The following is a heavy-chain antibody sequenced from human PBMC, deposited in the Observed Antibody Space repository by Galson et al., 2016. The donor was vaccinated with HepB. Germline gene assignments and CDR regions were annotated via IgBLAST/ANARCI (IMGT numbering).Heavy chain of an antibody. J-gene: IGHJ6*02. CDR3: VREGLADVGAMDV. CDR1: GFTFSRYV. V-gene: IGHV3-33*01. CDR2: IWFDGSNK. Sequence: SLRLSCAASGFTFSRYVMHWVRQAPGKRLEWVTIIWFDGSNKFYADSVKGRFTISRDNSKNTLYLQMNSLRDEDTAVYYCVREGLADVGAMDVWGQGTTVTVSS.